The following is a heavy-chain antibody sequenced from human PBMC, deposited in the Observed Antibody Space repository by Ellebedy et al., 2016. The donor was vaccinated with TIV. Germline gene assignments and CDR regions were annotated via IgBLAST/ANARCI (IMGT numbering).Heavy chain of an antibody. Sequence: GGSLRLXXAASGFTFSSYSMNWVRQAPGKGLECVSSISSSSSYIYYADSVKGRFTISRDNAKNSLYLQMNSLRAEDTAVYYCARDPQRRYGYGDYWGQGTLVTVSS. J-gene: IGHJ4*02. CDR1: GFTFSSYS. CDR3: ARDPQRRYGYGDY. V-gene: IGHV3-21*01. D-gene: IGHD5-18*01. CDR2: ISSSSSYI.